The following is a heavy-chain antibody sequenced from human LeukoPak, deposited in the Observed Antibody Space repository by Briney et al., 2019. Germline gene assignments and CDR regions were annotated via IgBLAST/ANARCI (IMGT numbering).Heavy chain of an antibody. CDR2: IYSGGTT. J-gene: IGHJ2*01. D-gene: IGHD3-10*01. CDR3: ARNTDYYGSGTYGYFDH. CDR1: GLAVSSTF. Sequence: GGSLRLSCAPSGLAVSSTFMSWVRQAPGRGLEWASIIYSGGTTHYADSVKGRFTISRDNAKNMLYLQMDSLRVGDTAIYYCARNTDYYGSGTYGYFDHWGRGTLVTVSS. V-gene: IGHV3-53*01.